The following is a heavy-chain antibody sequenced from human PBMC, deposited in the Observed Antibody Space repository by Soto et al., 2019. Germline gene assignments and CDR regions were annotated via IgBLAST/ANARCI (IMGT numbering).Heavy chain of an antibody. J-gene: IGHJ4*02. CDR2: ISYDGSNK. CDR1: GFTFSSYG. D-gene: IGHD3-10*01. Sequence: VQLVESGGGVVQPGRSLRLSCAASGFTFSSYGMHWVRQAPGKGLEWVAVISYDGSNKYYADSVKGRFTISRDNSKNTLYLQMNSLRAEDTAVYYCARGLWFGESRYYFDYWGQGTLVTVSS. CDR3: ARGLWFGESRYYFDY. V-gene: IGHV3-30*03.